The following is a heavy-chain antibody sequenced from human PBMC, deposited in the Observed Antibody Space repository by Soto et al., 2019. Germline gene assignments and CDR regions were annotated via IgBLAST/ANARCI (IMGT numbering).Heavy chain of an antibody. CDR1: GGSISSSSYY. CDR3: ARGRGTYYYGSGRYQFDY. Sequence: QLQLQESGPGLVKPSETLSLTCTVSGGSISSSSYYWGWIRQPPGKGLEWIGSIYYSGSTYYNPSLKSRVTISVDTSKNQFSLKLSSVTAADTAVYYCARGRGTYYYGSGRYQFDYWGQGTLVTVSS. V-gene: IGHV4-39*01. CDR2: IYYSGST. J-gene: IGHJ4*02. D-gene: IGHD3-10*01.